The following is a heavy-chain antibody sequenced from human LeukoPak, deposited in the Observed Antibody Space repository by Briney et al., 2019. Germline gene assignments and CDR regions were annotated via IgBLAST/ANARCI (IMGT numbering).Heavy chain of an antibody. CDR2: IYYSGST. CDR3: ARQESYGDPFDY. D-gene: IGHD4-17*01. J-gene: IGHJ4*02. Sequence: PSETLSLTCTVSGGSISSYYWSWIRQPPGKGLEWIGYIYYSGSTNYNPSLKSRVTISVDTSKNQFSLKLSSVTAADTAVYYCARQESYGDPFDYWGQGTLVTVSS. CDR1: GGSISSYY. V-gene: IGHV4-59*08.